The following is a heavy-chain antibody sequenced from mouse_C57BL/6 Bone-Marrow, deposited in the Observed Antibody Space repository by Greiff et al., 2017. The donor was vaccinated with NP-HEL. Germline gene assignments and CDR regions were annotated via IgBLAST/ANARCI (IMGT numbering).Heavy chain of an antibody. CDR1: GYSITSDY. Sequence: EVKLMESGPGLAKPSQTLSLTCSVTGYSITSDYWNWIRKFPGNKLEYMGYISYSGSTYYNPSLKSPISITRDTSKNQYYLQLNSVTTEDTATYYCARSPYDYDGYWYFDVWGTGTTVTVSS. CDR2: ISYSGST. D-gene: IGHD2-4*01. J-gene: IGHJ1*03. CDR3: ARSPYDYDGYWYFDV. V-gene: IGHV3-8*01.